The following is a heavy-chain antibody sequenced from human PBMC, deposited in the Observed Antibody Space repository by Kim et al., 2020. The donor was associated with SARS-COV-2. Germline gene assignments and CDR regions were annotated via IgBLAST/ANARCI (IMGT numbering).Heavy chain of an antibody. CDR2: INYSGST. J-gene: IGHJ6*02. D-gene: IGHD5-12*01. CDR3: ARGRKYSGYDWGVGPFYYFGMDG. Sequence: SETLSLTCAVNGGSFSSYSWNWIRQSPGKGLEWIGEINYSGSTKYSPSLKSRVTISVDTSKIQFSLRLNSVTAADTAVYYCARGRKYSGYDWGVGPFYYFGMDGWGQGTTVTVSS. V-gene: IGHV4-34*01. CDR1: GGSFSSYS.